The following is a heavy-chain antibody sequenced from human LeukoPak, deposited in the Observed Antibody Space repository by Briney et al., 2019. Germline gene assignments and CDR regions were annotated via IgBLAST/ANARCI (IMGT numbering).Heavy chain of an antibody. D-gene: IGHD1-26*01. CDR3: ASWATAAPFDY. CDR2: INPISGGT. Sequence: ASVKVSCKASGYTFTMYYIHWVRQAPGQGLEWMGWINPISGGTNYAQKFQGRVTMTRDTSISTAYMELSRLRFDDTAVYYCASWATAAPFDYWGQGSLVTVSS. V-gene: IGHV1-2*02. CDR1: GYTFTMYY. J-gene: IGHJ4*02.